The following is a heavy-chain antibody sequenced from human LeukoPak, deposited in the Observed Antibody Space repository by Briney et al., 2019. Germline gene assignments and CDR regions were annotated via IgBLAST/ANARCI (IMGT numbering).Heavy chain of an antibody. D-gene: IGHD1-26*01. CDR3: AGDRYSGSGVFDY. J-gene: IGHJ4*02. Sequence: SETLSLTCTVSGGSISSSSYYWGWIRQPPGKGLEWIGSIYYSGSTYYNPSLKSRLTISLDTSNNQFSLKLSSVTAADTAVYYCAGDRYSGSGVFDYWGQGTLVTVSS. CDR1: GGSISSSSYY. V-gene: IGHV4-39*07. CDR2: IYYSGST.